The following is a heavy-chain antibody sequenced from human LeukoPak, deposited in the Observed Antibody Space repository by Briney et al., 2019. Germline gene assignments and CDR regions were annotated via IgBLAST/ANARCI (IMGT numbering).Heavy chain of an antibody. D-gene: IGHD6-13*01. Sequence: PSETLSLTCAVYGGSFSGYYWSWIRQPPGKGLEWIGELNHSGSTNYNPSLKSRVTISVDTSKNQFSLKLSSVTAADTAVYYCAAAAGGYYYYYYGMDVWGQGTTVTVSS. CDR2: LNHSGST. J-gene: IGHJ6*02. CDR1: GGSFSGYY. CDR3: AAAAGGYYYYYYGMDV. V-gene: IGHV4-34*01.